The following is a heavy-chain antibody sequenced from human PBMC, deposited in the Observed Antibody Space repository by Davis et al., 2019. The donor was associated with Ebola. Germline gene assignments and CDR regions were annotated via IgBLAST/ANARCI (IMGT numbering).Heavy chain of an antibody. CDR2: IRYDGSDK. J-gene: IGHJ4*02. CDR3: AKYGGNGWYSDY. D-gene: IGHD6-19*01. Sequence: GESLKISCAASGFTVSSNYMSWVRQAPGKGLEWVAFIRYDGSDKYYADSVKGRFTISRDKSKNTLYLQMNSLRPEDTAVYYCAKYGGNGWYSDYWGQGTLVTVSS. CDR1: GFTVSSNY. V-gene: IGHV3-30*02.